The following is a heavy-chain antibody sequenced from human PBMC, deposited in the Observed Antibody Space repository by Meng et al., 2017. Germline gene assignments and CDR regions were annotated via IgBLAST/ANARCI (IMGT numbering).Heavy chain of an antibody. V-gene: IGHV1-69*05. J-gene: IGHJ4*02. CDR1: GCTFSSYA. D-gene: IGHD3-10*01. Sequence: SVKVSCKASGCTFSSYAISWVRQAPGQGLEWMGGIIPIFGTANYAQKFQGRVTVTTDESMSTAYMELSSLRSEDTAVYYCARRRFEELLGEYCFDYWGQGTLVTVSS. CDR2: IIPIFGTA. CDR3: ARRRFEELLGEYCFDY.